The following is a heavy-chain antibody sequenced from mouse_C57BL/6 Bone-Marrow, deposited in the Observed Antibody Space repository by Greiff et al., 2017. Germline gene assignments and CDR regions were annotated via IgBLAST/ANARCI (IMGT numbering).Heavy chain of an antibody. CDR2: IDPSDSYT. CDR1: GYTFTSYW. D-gene: IGHD3-1*01. CDR3: ARGLGLPYAMDY. V-gene: IGHV1-69*01. Sequence: QVQLQQPGAELVMPGASVKLSCKASGYTFTSYWMHWVKQRPGQGLEWIGEIDPSDSYTNYNQKFKGKSTLTVDKSSSTAYMQLSSLTSEDSAVYYCARGLGLPYAMDYWGQGTSVTVSS. J-gene: IGHJ4*01.